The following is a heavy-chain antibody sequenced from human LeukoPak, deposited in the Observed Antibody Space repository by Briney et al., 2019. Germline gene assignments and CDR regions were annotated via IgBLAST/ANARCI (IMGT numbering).Heavy chain of an antibody. CDR2: ISAYNGNT. V-gene: IGHV1-18*01. Sequence: GASVKVSCKASGYTFTSYGISWVRQAPGQGLEWMGWISAYNGNTNYAQKLQGRVTMTTDTSTSTVYMELSSLRSEDTAVYYCARGSDYYDSSGYSYFDYWGQGTLVTVSS. D-gene: IGHD3-22*01. J-gene: IGHJ4*02. CDR3: ARGSDYYDSSGYSYFDY. CDR1: GYTFTSYG.